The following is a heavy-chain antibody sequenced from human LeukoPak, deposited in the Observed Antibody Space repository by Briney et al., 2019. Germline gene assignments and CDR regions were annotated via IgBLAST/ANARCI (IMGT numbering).Heavy chain of an antibody. CDR2: VYYTGSS. J-gene: IGHJ6*02. CDR3: ARLSRIATAGAYSYHSLDI. V-gene: IGHV4-59*11. D-gene: IGHD6-13*01. CDR1: GGSINDHA. Sequence: SETLSLTCTVSGGSINDHAWCGIRQPPRRGLEWIGCVYYTGSSEYNASLKSRLTISTDTSNNQLSLKVTSVTAADTAIYSCARLSRIATAGAYSYHSLDIWGQGTTVTVSS.